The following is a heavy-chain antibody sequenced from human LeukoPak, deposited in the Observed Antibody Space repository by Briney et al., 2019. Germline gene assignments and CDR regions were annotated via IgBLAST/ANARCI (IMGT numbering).Heavy chain of an antibody. CDR1: GFTFSSYS. J-gene: IGHJ6*03. CDR2: ISSSSYI. V-gene: IGHV3-21*01. D-gene: IGHD1-1*01. Sequence: GGSLRFSCAASGFTFSSYSMNWVRQAPGKGLEWVSSISSSSYIYYADSVKGRFTISRDNAKNSLYLQMNSLRAEDTAVYYCARDREATTWNGRYYYYMDVWGKGTTVTVSS. CDR3: ARDREATTWNGRYYYYMDV.